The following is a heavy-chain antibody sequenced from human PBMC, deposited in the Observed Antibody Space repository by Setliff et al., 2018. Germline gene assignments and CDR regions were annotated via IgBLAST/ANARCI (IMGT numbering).Heavy chain of an antibody. CDR3: VRDPQASGAFDI. CDR1: GFTFSNAW. Sequence: GGSLRLSCAASGFTFSNAWTSWVRQAPGKGLEWVGRIKSKTDGGTTDYAAPVKGRFTISRDDSKNTLYLQMNSLKTEGTAVYYCVRDPQASGAFDIWGQGTMVTVSS. D-gene: IGHD1-26*01. CDR2: IKSKTDGGTT. V-gene: IGHV3-15*01. J-gene: IGHJ3*02.